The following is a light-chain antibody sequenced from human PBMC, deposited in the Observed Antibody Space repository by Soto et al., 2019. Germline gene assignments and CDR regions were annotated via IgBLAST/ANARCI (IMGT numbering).Light chain of an antibody. J-gene: IGKJ3*01. CDR2: DAS. V-gene: IGKV3-11*01. CDR1: QSVSSY. Sequence: EIVLTQSPATLSLSPGERATLSCRASQSVSSYLAWYQQKPGQAPRLLIYDASNRATGIPARFSGSGSGTDFTLTISSLEPEDFEVYYCQQRSNWLFTFGPGTKVDI. CDR3: QQRSNWLFT.